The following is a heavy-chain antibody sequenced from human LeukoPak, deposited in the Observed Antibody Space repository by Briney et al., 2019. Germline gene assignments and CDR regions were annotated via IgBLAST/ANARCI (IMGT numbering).Heavy chain of an antibody. CDR3: ARDPLVRTVTTVPYYFDY. V-gene: IGHV3-48*03. CDR1: GFTFRSYE. J-gene: IGHJ4*02. D-gene: IGHD4-17*01. CDR2: ISSSGSTI. Sequence: GGSLKLSCEASGFTFRSYEMNWVRQAPGKGLEWVSYISSSGSTIYYADSVKGRFTISRDNAKNSLYLQMNSLRAEDTAVYYCARDPLVRTVTTVPYYFDYWGQGTLVTVSS.